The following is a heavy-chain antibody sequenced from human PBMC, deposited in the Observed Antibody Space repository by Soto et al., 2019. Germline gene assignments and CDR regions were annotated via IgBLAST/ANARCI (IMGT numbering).Heavy chain of an antibody. CDR2: INHSGST. V-gene: IGHV4-34*01. Sequence: SSETLSLTCAVCGGSFSGYYWSWIRQPPGKGLEWIGEINHSGSTNYNPSLKSRVTISVDTSKNQFSLKLSSVTAADTAVYYCARSTFKDYYGMDVWGQGTTVTVSS. CDR3: ARSTFKDYYGMDV. D-gene: IGHD3-16*01. J-gene: IGHJ6*02. CDR1: GGSFSGYY.